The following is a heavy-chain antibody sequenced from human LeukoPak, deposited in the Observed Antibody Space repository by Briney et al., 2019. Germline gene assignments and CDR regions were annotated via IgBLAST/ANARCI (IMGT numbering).Heavy chain of an antibody. V-gene: IGHV4-59*12. CDR3: ARDGKDCSSTSCPSAFDI. CDR2: IYYSGST. J-gene: IGHJ3*02. CDR1: GGSFSGYY. Sequence: SETLSLTCAVYGGSFSGYYWSWIRQPPGKGLEWIGYIYYSGSTNYNPSLKSRVTISVDTSKNQFSLKLSSVTAADTAVYYCARDGKDCSSTSCPSAFDIWGQGTMVTVSS. D-gene: IGHD2-2*01.